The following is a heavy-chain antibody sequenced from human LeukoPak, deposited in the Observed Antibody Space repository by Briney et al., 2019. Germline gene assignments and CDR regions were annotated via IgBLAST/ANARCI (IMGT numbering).Heavy chain of an antibody. D-gene: IGHD6-19*01. CDR2: ISGSGART. Sequence: PGGSLRLSCAASGFTFSSYAMNWVRQAPGKGLEWVSSISGSGARTDYADSVKGRFTISRDNAKNSLYLQMNSLRAEDTAVYYCARASAVAGTRHYWGQGTLVTVSS. CDR3: ARASAVAGTRHY. J-gene: IGHJ4*02. CDR1: GFTFSSYA. V-gene: IGHV3-23*01.